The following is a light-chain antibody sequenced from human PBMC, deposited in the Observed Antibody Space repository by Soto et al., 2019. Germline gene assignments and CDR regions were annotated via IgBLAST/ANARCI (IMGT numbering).Light chain of an antibody. Sequence: QPVLTQSPSASASLGASVKLTCTLDSGHSSYAIAWHQQQPEKGPRYLMKVNSDGSHSKGDGIPDRFSGSSSGAERHLTISSLHADEEADYYCQTWGSGIRVFGGGTKLTVL. CDR3: QTWGSGIRV. CDR1: SGHSSYA. CDR2: VNSDGSH. J-gene: IGLJ3*02. V-gene: IGLV4-69*02.